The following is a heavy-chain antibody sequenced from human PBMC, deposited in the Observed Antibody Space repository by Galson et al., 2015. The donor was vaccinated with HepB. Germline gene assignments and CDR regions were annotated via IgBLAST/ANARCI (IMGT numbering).Heavy chain of an antibody. Sequence: SLRLSCAASGFTFSRYAMHWVRQAPGKGLEWVAVISYDGSKKYYTDSVKGRFTISRDNSKNTLYLQMNSLRAEDTALYYCARGLMVRAHNYNYAMDIWGQGTTVTVSS. CDR1: GFTFSRYA. J-gene: IGHJ6*02. D-gene: IGHD3-10*01. CDR2: ISYDGSKK. V-gene: IGHV3-30-3*01. CDR3: ARGLMVRAHNYNYAMDI.